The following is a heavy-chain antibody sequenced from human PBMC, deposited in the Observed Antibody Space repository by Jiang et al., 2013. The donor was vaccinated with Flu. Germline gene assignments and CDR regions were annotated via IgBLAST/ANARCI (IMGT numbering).Heavy chain of an antibody. CDR2: INPNSGNT. D-gene: IGHD4-23*01. V-gene: IGHV1-2*02. J-gene: IGHJ6*02. Sequence: KKPGASVKVSCKASGYTFTGYFIHWVRQAPGQGLEWMGRINPNSGNTNYAQKFQGRVTMTRDTSISTAYMELSRLTSDDTAVYYCARTVVTRPLGYYYYYGMDVWGQGTTVTVSS. CDR3: ARTVVTRPLGYYYYYGMDV. CDR1: GYTFTGYF.